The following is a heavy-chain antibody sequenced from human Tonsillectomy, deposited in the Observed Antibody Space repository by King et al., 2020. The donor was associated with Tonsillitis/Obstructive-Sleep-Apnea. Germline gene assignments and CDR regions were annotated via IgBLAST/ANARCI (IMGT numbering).Heavy chain of an antibody. J-gene: IGHJ4*02. D-gene: IGHD5-24*01. CDR3: AKDERWQAEGRNDY. Sequence: VQLVESGGGLVQPGGSLRLSCAASGFTFSSYAMSWVRPAPGKGLEWVSAISGSGGSTFYSDSLKGRLTISRDNSKNTLYLQMNSLRAEDTAVYYCAKDERWQAEGRNDYWGQGTLVTVSS. CDR1: GFTFSSYA. V-gene: IGHV3-23*04. CDR2: ISGSGGST.